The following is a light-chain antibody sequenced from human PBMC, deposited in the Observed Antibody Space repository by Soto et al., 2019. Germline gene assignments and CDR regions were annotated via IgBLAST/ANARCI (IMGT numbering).Light chain of an antibody. V-gene: IGKV3-20*01. CDR3: QQYGSSPWT. CDR1: QSVSSSF. Sequence: EIVLTQSPGTLSLSPGERATLSCRASQSVSSSFLVWYQQKPGQAPRLLIYGASSRATGIPDRFSGSGSGADFTLTISRLEPEDFAMYYCQQYGSSPWTFGQGTKVEIK. J-gene: IGKJ1*01. CDR2: GAS.